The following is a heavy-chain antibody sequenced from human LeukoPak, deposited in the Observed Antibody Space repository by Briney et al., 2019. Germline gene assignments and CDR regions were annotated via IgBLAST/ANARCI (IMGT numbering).Heavy chain of an antibody. V-gene: IGHV3-30*18. J-gene: IGHJ5*02. D-gene: IGHD3-10*01. Sequence: GRSLRLSCEGSGFTFSSYGMHWVRQAPGKGLEWVAAISYDGSNKYYADSVKGRFTISRDNSKNTLYVQMNSLRLEDTAVYYCAKGPNIYGSGTRSWLDPWGQGTLVTVSS. CDR1: GFTFSSYG. CDR2: ISYDGSNK. CDR3: AKGPNIYGSGTRSWLDP.